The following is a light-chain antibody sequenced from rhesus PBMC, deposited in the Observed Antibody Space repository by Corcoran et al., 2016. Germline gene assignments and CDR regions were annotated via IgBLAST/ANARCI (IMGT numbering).Light chain of an antibody. V-gene: IGKV1-22*01. CDR3: QQYSSRPYS. CDR2: KAS. J-gene: IGKJ2*01. CDR1: QGSSSW. Sequence: DIQMTQSPSSLSASVGDTVTITCRARQGSSSWSAWYQQKPGKAPRFLIDKASWLQSGVPSRFSGSGSGTLFTLPISSLQSEDFATYYCQQYSSRPYSFGQGTKVEI.